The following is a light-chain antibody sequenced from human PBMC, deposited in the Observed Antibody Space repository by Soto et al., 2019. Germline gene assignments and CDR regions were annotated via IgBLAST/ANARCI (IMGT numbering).Light chain of an antibody. CDR3: SSYNGSSTVVV. J-gene: IGLJ3*02. V-gene: IGLV2-14*01. CDR1: SSDVGSYNY. Sequence: QSALTQPASVSGSPGQSITISCTGTSSDVGSYNYVSWYQQHPGKAPKLMIYDVSNRPSGVSNRFSGSKSGNTASLTISGLQAEDEADYYCSSYNGSSTVVVFGGGTKLTVL. CDR2: DVS.